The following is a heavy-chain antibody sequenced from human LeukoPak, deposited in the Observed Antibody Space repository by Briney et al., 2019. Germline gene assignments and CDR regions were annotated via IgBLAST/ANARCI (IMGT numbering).Heavy chain of an antibody. CDR2: IYSGGRT. CDR3: ARVSFRWFDP. Sequence: GGSLRLSCAASGFTVSSNYMSWVRQAPGKGLEWVSVIYSGGRTNCADSVKGRFTISRDNSKNTLYVQMNSLRAEDTAVYYCARVSFRWFDPWGQGTLVTVSS. V-gene: IGHV3-66*01. J-gene: IGHJ5*02. CDR1: GFTVSSNY.